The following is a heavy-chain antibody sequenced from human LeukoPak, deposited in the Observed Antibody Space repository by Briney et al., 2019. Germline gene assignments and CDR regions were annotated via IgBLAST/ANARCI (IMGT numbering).Heavy chain of an antibody. CDR2: ISGDGGSTST. V-gene: IGHV3-43*02. Sequence: GGSLRLSCAASGFTFDDYAMHWVRQVPGKGLEWVSLISGDGGSTSTYYADSVKGRFTISRDDSKDTLYLQMNSLRAEDTAVYYCAKDNSYDVYPLYGDPNYYYYMDVWGKGTTVTVSS. CDR1: GFTFDDYA. D-gene: IGHD4-17*01. J-gene: IGHJ6*03. CDR3: AKDNSYDVYPLYGDPNYYYYMDV.